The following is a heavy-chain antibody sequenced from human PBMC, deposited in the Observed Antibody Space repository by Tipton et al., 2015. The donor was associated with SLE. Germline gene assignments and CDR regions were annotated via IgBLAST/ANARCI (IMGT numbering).Heavy chain of an antibody. Sequence: TLSLTCTVSGGSISSYYWCWIRQPAGKGLEWIGRIYTSGSTHYNPSLTSRVTMSVDTSKNQFSLKLSSVTAADTAVYYCARERGASRAVAQEFDYWGQGTLVTVSS. V-gene: IGHV4-4*07. CDR1: GGSISSYY. J-gene: IGHJ4*02. CDR2: IYTSGST. CDR3: ARERGASRAVAQEFDY. D-gene: IGHD6-19*01.